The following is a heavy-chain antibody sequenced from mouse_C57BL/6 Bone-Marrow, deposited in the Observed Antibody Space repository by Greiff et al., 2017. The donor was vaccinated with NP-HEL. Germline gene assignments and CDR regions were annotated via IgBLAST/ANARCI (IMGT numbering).Heavy chain of an antibody. CDR3: AREGSNRVDYYAMDY. Sequence: EVQLQQSGPELVKPGASVKISCKASGYSFTDYNMNWVKQSNGKSLEWIGVINPNYGTTSYNQKFKGKATLTVDQSSSTAYMRLNSLTSEDCAFYYGAREGSNRVDYYAMDYWGQGTSVTVSS. V-gene: IGHV1-39*01. CDR1: GYSFTDYN. CDR2: INPNYGTT. J-gene: IGHJ4*01. D-gene: IGHD1-1*01.